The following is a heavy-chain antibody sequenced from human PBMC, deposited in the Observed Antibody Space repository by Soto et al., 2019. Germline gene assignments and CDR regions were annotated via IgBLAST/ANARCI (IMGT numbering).Heavy chain of an antibody. CDR1: GFTFSSYS. J-gene: IGHJ6*02. D-gene: IGHD1-26*01. CDR3: AGSKWELRSNYYYYYGMDV. V-gene: IGHV3-21*01. Sequence: GGSLRLSCADSGFTFSSYSMNWVRQAPGKGLEWVSSISSSSSYIYYADSVKGRFTISRDNAKNSLYLQMKSLRAEDTAVYYCAGSKWELRSNYYYYYGMDVWGQGTTVTVSS. CDR2: ISSSSSYI.